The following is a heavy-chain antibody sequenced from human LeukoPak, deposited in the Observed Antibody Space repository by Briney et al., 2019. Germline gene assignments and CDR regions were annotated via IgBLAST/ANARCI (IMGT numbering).Heavy chain of an antibody. Sequence: SETLSLTCAVYGGSFSGYYWSWIRQPPGKGLEWIGEINHSGSTNYNPSLKSRVTISVDTSKNQFSLKLSSVTAADTAVYYCARGTQMATMNSVSDYWGQGTLVTVSS. CDR2: INHSGST. V-gene: IGHV4-34*01. CDR1: GGSFSGYY. CDR3: ARGTQMATMNSVSDY. J-gene: IGHJ4*02. D-gene: IGHD5-24*01.